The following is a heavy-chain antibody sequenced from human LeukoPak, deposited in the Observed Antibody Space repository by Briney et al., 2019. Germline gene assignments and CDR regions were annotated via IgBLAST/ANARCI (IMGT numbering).Heavy chain of an antibody. CDR3: ARVGSRGYYFDY. V-gene: IGHV3-11*06. D-gene: IGHD1-26*01. CDR2: ISGSSTYT. CDR1: GFAFDDYA. Sequence: GGSLRLSCAASGFAFDDYAMHWIRQAPGKGLEWVSHISGSSTYTNYADSVKGRFTISRDNANNSLYLQMNSLTAEDTAVFYCARVGSRGYYFDYWGQGTLVSVSS. J-gene: IGHJ4*02.